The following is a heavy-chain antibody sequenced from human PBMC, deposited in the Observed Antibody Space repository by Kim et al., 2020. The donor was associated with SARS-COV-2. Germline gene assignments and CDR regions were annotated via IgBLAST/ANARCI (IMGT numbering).Heavy chain of an antibody. CDR1: GFTFNVFG. V-gene: IGHV3-33*01. CDR3: GRGDDSTGYLDY. Sequence: GGSLRLSCAASGFTFNVFGMHWVRQAPGKGLEWVAVIWYDGSIKEYADSVKGRFTISRDNSKSTLYLQMNSLRAEDTAVYFCGRGDDSTGYLDYWGQGTLVTVSS. D-gene: IGHD3-22*01. CDR2: IWYDGSIK. J-gene: IGHJ4*02.